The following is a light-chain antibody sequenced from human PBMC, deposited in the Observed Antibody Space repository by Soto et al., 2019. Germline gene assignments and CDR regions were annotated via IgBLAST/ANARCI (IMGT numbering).Light chain of an antibody. CDR3: NSYTASNTLVL. Sequence: QSVLTQPASVSGSPGQSITISCTGTTSDVGGYNFVSWYQHHPGKAPRLMIYDVSYRPSGISNRFSGSKSGNTASLTISGLQAEDEADYYCNSYTASNTLVLFGGGTKVTVL. CDR1: TSDVGGYNF. CDR2: DVS. V-gene: IGLV2-14*03. J-gene: IGLJ2*01.